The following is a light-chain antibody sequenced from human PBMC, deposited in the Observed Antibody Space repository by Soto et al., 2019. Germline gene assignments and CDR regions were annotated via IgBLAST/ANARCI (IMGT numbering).Light chain of an antibody. CDR1: ISDVGSYNL. CDR2: EGS. CDR3: CSHAGSSTHYA. J-gene: IGLJ1*01. V-gene: IGLV2-23*01. Sequence: QSVLTQPASVSGSPGQSITISCTGTISDVGSYNLVSWYQQHPGKAPKLMIYEGSKRPSGVSNRFSGSKSGNTASLTISGLQAEDEADYYCCSHAGSSTHYAFGTGTKVTVL.